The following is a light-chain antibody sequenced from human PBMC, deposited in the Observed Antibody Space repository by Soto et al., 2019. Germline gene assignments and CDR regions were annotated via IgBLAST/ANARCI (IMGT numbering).Light chain of an antibody. CDR3: QAWDSSNAYV. Sequence: SYELTQPPSVSVSPGQTASITCSGDKLGDKYACWYQQKPGQSPVLVMYQDSKRPSGIPERFSGSNSGNTATLTISGAQAMDDADYYCQAWDSSNAYVFGTGTKLTVL. CDR2: QDS. J-gene: IGLJ1*01. CDR1: KLGDKY. V-gene: IGLV3-1*01.